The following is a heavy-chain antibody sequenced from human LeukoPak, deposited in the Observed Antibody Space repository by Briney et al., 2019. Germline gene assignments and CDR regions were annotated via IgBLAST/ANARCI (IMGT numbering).Heavy chain of an antibody. D-gene: IGHD5-18*01. Sequence: GGSLRLSCAASGFTFSSYAMHWVRQAPGKGLEWVALISYDGAKKYHADPVKGRFTVSRDNSKNTLFLQLNSLRAEDTAVYYCARLGEDSYGYQADFDYWGQGTLVTVSS. CDR2: ISYDGAKK. CDR1: GFTFSSYA. J-gene: IGHJ4*02. V-gene: IGHV3-30-3*01. CDR3: ARLGEDSYGYQADFDY.